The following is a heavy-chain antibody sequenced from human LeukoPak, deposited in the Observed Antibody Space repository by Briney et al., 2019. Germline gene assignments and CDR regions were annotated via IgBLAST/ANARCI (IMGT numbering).Heavy chain of an antibody. D-gene: IGHD6-19*01. CDR2: IKQDGSEK. Sequence: GGSLRLSCAASGFTFSSYWMSWVRQAPGKGLEWVANIKQDGSEKYYVDSVKGRFTISRDNAKNSLYLQMNSLRAEDTAVYYCARIRYSSGWYLDYWGQGTLVTVSS. J-gene: IGHJ4*02. V-gene: IGHV3-7*01. CDR3: ARIRYSSGWYLDY. CDR1: GFTFSSYW.